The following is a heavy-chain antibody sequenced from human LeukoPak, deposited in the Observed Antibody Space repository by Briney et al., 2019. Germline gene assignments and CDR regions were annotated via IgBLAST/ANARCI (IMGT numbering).Heavy chain of an antibody. V-gene: IGHV3-74*01. J-gene: IGHJ6*02. CDR1: GFSLSGYW. Sequence: PGGSLRLSCVASGFSLSGYWMYWVRQAPGKGLMYISRNNGDGSTTNYADVVKGRFTMSRDNVKNTLYLQMNSLRVEDTAVYYCARDLGSSSWTFYYYYGMDVWGQGTTVTVSS. CDR3: ARDLGSSSWTFYYYYGMDV. CDR2: NNGDGSTT. D-gene: IGHD6-13*01.